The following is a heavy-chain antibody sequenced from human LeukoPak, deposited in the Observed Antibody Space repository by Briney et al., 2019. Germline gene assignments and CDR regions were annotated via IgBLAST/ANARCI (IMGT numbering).Heavy chain of an antibody. CDR3: AKPPAYCISTSCLIMNY. J-gene: IGHJ4*02. D-gene: IGHD2-2*01. CDR1: GYSSTSYW. CDR2: IDPSDSYT. V-gene: IGHV5-10-1*01. Sequence: GESLKISCKGPGYSSTSYWISWVRQIPGKGLEWMGRIDPSDSYTNYSPSFQGHVTISADKSISTAYLQWSSLKTSDTAMYYCAKPPAYCISTSCLIMNYWGRGTLVTV.